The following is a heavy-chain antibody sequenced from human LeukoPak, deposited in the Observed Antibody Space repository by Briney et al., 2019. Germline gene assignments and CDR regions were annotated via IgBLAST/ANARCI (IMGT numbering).Heavy chain of an antibody. V-gene: IGHV3-48*03. D-gene: IGHD6-25*01. CDR3: ARAAATYYYYYYMDV. CDR2: ISSSGSTI. J-gene: IGHJ6*03. Sequence: PGGSLRLSCAASGFTFSSYEMNWVREAPGKGLEWVSYISSSGSTIYYADSVKGRFTISRDNAKNSLYLQMNSLKAEDTAVYYCARAAATYYYYYYMDVWGKGTTVTISS. CDR1: GFTFSSYE.